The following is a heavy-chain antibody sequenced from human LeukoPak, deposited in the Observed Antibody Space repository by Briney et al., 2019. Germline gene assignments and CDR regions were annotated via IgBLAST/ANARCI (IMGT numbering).Heavy chain of an antibody. D-gene: IGHD6-25*01. CDR3: ARVGVYSSGWPTTYFDY. V-gene: IGHV3-48*01. J-gene: IGHJ4*02. Sequence: GGSLRLSCAASGFTFSSYTMNWVRQAPGKGLEWVSYIGSSSSTIYYADSVKGRFTISRDNSKNTLYLQMNSLRAEDTAVFYCARVGVYSSGWPTTYFDYWGQGTLVTVSS. CDR2: IGSSSSTI. CDR1: GFTFSSYT.